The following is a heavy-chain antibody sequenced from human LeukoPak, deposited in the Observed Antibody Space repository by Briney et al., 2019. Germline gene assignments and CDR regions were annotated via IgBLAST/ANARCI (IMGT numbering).Heavy chain of an antibody. CDR3: ARGLPSTIVVVVAATQDYYYYMDV. D-gene: IGHD2-15*01. Sequence: SETLSLTCAVYGGSFSGYYWSWIRQPPGKGLEWIGEINHSGSTNYNPFLKSRVTISVDTSKNQFSLKLSSVTDADTAVYYCARGLPSTIVVVVAATQDYYYYMDVWGKGTTVTVSS. V-gene: IGHV4-34*01. CDR1: GGSFSGYY. J-gene: IGHJ6*03. CDR2: INHSGST.